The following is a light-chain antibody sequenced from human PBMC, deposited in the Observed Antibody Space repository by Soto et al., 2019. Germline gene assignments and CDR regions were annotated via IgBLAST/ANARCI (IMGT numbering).Light chain of an antibody. V-gene: IGLV2-14*01. CDR1: SSDGGGYNY. Sequence: QSVLTHPASVSGSPGQSITISCTGTSSDGGGYNYVSWYQQHPGKAPKLMIYEVSKRPSGISNRFSGSKSGNTASLTISGLQAEDEADYYCSSYTISSTLEVFGTGTKVTVL. CDR2: EVS. J-gene: IGLJ1*01. CDR3: SSYTISSTLEV.